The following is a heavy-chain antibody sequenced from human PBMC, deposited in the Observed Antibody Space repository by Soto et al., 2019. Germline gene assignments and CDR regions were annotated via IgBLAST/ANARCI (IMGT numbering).Heavy chain of an antibody. Sequence: QTLSLTCAISGDSVSSNSAAWNWIRQSPSRGLEWLGRTYYRSKWYNDYAVSVKSRITINPDTSKNQFSLKLSSVTAADTAVYYCARGSPILTGYDYWGQGTLVTVSS. V-gene: IGHV6-1*01. J-gene: IGHJ4*02. D-gene: IGHD3-9*01. CDR3: ARGSPILTGYDY. CDR2: TYYRSKWYN. CDR1: GDSVSSNSAA.